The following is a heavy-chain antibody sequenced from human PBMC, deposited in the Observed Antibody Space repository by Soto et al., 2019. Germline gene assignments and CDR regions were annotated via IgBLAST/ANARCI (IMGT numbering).Heavy chain of an antibody. J-gene: IGHJ4*02. CDR3: AHSRYYSDTRGERITRFDY. Sequence: QITLKESGPTLVKPTQTLTLTCTFSGFSLSSSGVGVGWIRQPAGKALEWLALIYWDDDKRYSPYLKSRLTITKDISKKQVVLKMTNMDPVDTATYFCAHSRYYSDTRGERITRFDYWGQGTLVTVSS. D-gene: IGHD3-22*01. CDR1: GFSLSSSGVG. V-gene: IGHV2-5*02. CDR2: IYWDDDK.